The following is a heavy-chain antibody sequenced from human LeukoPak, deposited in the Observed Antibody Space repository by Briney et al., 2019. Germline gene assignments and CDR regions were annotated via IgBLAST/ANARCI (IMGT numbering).Heavy chain of an antibody. CDR3: ARAPGFGELLEGAFDI. J-gene: IGHJ3*02. Sequence: GGSLRLSCAASGFTFSSYWMHWVRQAPGKGLVWASRINSDGSSTSYADSVKGRFTISRDNAKNTLYLQMNSLRAEDTAVYYCARAPGFGELLEGAFDIWGQGTMVTVSS. CDR2: INSDGSST. D-gene: IGHD3-10*01. CDR1: GFTFSSYW. V-gene: IGHV3-74*01.